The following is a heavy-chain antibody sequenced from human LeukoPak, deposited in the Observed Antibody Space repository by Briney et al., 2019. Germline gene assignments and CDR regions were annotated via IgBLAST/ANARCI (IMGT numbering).Heavy chain of an antibody. CDR2: ISGSGGST. D-gene: IGHD3-22*01. Sequence: GGSLRLSCAASGFTFSSYAMSWVRQAPGKGLEWVSVISGSGGSTYYADSVKGRFTISRDNSKNTLYLQMNSLRAEDTAVYYCAKHVASYYDSSGYYRYWGQGTLVTVSS. CDR1: GFTFSSYA. CDR3: AKHVASYYDSSGYYRY. J-gene: IGHJ4*02. V-gene: IGHV3-23*01.